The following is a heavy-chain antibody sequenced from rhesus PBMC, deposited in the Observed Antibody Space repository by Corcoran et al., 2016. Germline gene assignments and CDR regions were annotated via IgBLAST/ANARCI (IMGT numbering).Heavy chain of an antibody. V-gene: IGHV2-95*01. CDR2: IYWNDSK. CDR3: ARVRSSFDY. Sequence: QVTLKESGPPLAKPTPTLTMTCTFSGFSISSSGTDVGWIRRPQGKALEWLASIYWNDSKSYSTSLNSRLTISKDTSMNHVVLTMTNMDPVDTATYYCARVRSSFDYWGQGVLVTFSS. J-gene: IGHJ4*01. D-gene: IGHD2-15*01. CDR1: GFSISSSGTD.